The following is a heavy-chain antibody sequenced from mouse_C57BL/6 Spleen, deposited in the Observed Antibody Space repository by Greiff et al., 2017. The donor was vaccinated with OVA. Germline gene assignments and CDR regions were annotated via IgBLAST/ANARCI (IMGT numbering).Heavy chain of an antibody. V-gene: IGHV14-2*01. CDR3: AGSYDGYSQFAY. D-gene: IGHD2-3*01. Sequence: VQLQQSGAELVKPGASVKLSCTASGFNIKDYYMHWVKQRTEQGLEWIGRIDPEDGQTKYAPKFQGKATITANTTSNTAYLQLSSLTSEDTAVYYCAGSYDGYSQFAYWGQGTLVTVSA. CDR1: GFNIKDYY. J-gene: IGHJ3*01. CDR2: IDPEDGQT.